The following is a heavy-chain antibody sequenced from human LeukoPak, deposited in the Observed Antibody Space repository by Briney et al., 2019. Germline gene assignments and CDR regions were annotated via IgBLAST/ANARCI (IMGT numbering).Heavy chain of an antibody. D-gene: IGHD3-9*01. CDR1: GFTLSDVW. CDR2: IRQDGSEI. V-gene: IGHV3-7*01. CDR3: ARKSPISGIGRAALD. Sequence: PGGSLRLSCAASGFTLSDVWMSWVRQAPGKGLAWVANIRQDGSEIHYMDSVKGRFTVSRDNAKNTLYLQMNSLRAEDTAVYYCARKSPISGIGRAALDWGQGTLVTVSS. J-gene: IGHJ4*02.